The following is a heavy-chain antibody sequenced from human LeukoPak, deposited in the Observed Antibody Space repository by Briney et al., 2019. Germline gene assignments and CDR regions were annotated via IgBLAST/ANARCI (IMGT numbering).Heavy chain of an antibody. D-gene: IGHD6-19*01. CDR1: GGTFSSYA. CDR2: IIPILGIA. CDR3: ARDRSSSASWSNY. J-gene: IGHJ4*02. V-gene: IGHV1-69*04. Sequence: ASVKVSCKASGGTFSSYAISWVRQAPGQGLEWMGRIIPILGIANYAQKFQGRVTITADKSTSTAYMELRSLRSDDTAVYYCARDRSSSASWSNYWGQGTLVTVSS.